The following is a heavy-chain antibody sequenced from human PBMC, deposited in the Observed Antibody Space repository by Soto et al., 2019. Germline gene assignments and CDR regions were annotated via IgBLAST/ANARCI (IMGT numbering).Heavy chain of an antibody. V-gene: IGHV5-10-1*01. J-gene: IGHJ4*02. CDR3: ARQIYDSDTGPNFQYYFDS. CDR2: IDPSDSQT. CDR1: GYSFPGYW. Sequence: GESLKISCKGSGYSFPGYWITWVRQKPGKGLEWMGRIDPSDSQTYYSPAFQGHVTISVTKSITTVFLQWRSLRASDTAMYYCARQIYDSDTGPNFQYYFDSWGQGTPVTVSS. D-gene: IGHD3-22*01.